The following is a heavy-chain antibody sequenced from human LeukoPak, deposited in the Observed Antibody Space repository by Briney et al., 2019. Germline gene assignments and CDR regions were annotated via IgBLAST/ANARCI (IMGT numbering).Heavy chain of an antibody. CDR3: ARSVIAVAGYDAFDI. CDR2: ISSRSFTI. V-gene: IGHV3-48*02. Sequence: GSLRLSCAASGLTFSAYSMNWVREAPGKGLDWVSYISSRSFTIYYEDSVKGRFTISRDNAKNSLYLEMNSLRDEDTAVYYCARSVIAVAGYDAFDIWGQGTVVTVSS. J-gene: IGHJ3*02. D-gene: IGHD6-19*01. CDR1: GLTFSAYS.